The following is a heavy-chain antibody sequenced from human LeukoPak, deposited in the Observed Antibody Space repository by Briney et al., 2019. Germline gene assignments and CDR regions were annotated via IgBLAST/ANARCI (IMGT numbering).Heavy chain of an antibody. CDR2: TRGSGGGI. J-gene: IGHJ4*02. CDR3: AKEGHIVVVPALGYFDY. V-gene: IGHV3-23*01. D-gene: IGHD2-2*01. Sequence: GGSLRLSCAPSALTSSSYAMSWDRPAPGVRREWVSTTRGSGGGIYYADAVKGRFTMSRDNSNITMDLQMNRLRAEDTAVYYCAKEGHIVVVPALGYFDYWGQGNLVTVSS. CDR1: ALTSSSYA.